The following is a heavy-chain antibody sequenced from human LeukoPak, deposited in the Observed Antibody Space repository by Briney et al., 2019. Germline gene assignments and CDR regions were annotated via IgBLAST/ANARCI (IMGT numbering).Heavy chain of an antibody. V-gene: IGHV4-61*02. CDR2: ISSSGST. Sequence: SETLSLTCTVSGDSISSGDYYWSWIRQPAGKGLEWIGRISSSGSTNYNPSLKSRVTISVDTSKNQFSQKLSSVTAVDTAVYFCARGPYSYDSSGAFDIWGQGTMVTVSS. CDR3: ARGPYSYDSSGAFDI. D-gene: IGHD3-22*01. CDR1: GDSISSGDYY. J-gene: IGHJ3*02.